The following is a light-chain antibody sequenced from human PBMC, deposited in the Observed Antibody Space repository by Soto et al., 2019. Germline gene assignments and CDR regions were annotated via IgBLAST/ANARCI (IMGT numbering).Light chain of an antibody. V-gene: IGLV2-14*01. CDR3: CSYTSSSTYV. J-gene: IGLJ1*01. Sequence: QSVLTQPASVSGSPGQSITISCTGTSSDVGRYNYVSWYQQVPGKAPKLMLYEVTNRPSGVSNRFSGSKSGNTASLTISGLQAEDEADYYCCSYTSSSTYVFGTGTKLTVL. CDR1: SSDVGRYNY. CDR2: EVT.